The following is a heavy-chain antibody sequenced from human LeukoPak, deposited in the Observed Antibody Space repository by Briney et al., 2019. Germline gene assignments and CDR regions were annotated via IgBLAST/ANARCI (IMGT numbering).Heavy chain of an antibody. D-gene: IGHD3-10*02. CDR2: ISSSGSTK. CDR1: GFTLSSYE. CDR3: AELGITMIGGV. J-gene: IGHJ6*04. Sequence: PGGSLRLSCAASGFTLSSYEMNWVRQAPGKGLEWVSYISSSGSTKSYADSVKGRFTISRDNAKNSVYLQMKGLRAEDTAVYYCAELGITMIGGVWGKGTTVTISS. V-gene: IGHV3-48*03.